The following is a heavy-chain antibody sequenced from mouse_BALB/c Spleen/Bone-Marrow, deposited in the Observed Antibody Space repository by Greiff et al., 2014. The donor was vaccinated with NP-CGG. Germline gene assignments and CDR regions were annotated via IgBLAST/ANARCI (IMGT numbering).Heavy chain of an antibody. CDR3: ANRDDYAMDY. V-gene: IGHV1-54*03. D-gene: IGHD2-14*01. Sequence: VQLQESGAELVRPGTSVKVSCKASGYAFTNYLIEWVKQRPGQGLEWIGVINPGSGGTNYNEKFKGKTTLTADKSSSTAYMQLSSLTSDDSAVYFCANRDDYAMDYWGQGTSVTVSS. J-gene: IGHJ4*01. CDR2: INPGSGGT. CDR1: GYAFTNYL.